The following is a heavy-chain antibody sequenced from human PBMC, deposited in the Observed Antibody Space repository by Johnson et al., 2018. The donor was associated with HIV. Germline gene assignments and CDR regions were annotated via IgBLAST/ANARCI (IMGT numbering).Heavy chain of an antibody. CDR1: GFTFSSYA. D-gene: IGHD3-3*01. J-gene: IGHJ3*01. CDR2: ISYDGSNK. Sequence: QMQLVESGGGLVKPGGSLRLSCAASGFTFSSYAMHWVRQAPGKGLEWVAVISYDGSNKYYADSVKGRFTISRDNSKNTVFLQMNTLRADDTAVYYCATDYNFWSGRPDSFDVWGQGTMVSVSS. V-gene: IGHV3-30-3*01. CDR3: ATDYNFWSGRPDSFDV.